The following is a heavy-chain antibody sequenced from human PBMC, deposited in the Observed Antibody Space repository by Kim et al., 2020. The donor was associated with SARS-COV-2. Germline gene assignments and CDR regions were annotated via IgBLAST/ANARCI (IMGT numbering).Heavy chain of an antibody. D-gene: IGHD1-26*01. CDR3: ACGSGSYYRPHWFDP. Sequence: SETLSLTCAVYGGSFSGYYCCWICQPPGQGLERIGEINHSGSTNYNPSLKSRVTITVDTYTNQIPLTLSSGTAAATAASYCACGSGSYYRPHWFDPRGQG. V-gene: IGHV4-34*01. CDR2: INHSGST. CDR1: GGSFSGYY. J-gene: IGHJ5*02.